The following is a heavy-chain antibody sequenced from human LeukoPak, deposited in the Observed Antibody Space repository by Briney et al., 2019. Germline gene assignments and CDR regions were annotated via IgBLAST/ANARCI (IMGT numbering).Heavy chain of an antibody. Sequence: GGSLRLSCVASGFTLSSYSMSWVRQAPGKGLEWVSAMSGSDTGSWYADSVKGRFTISRDTSKTTLYLLMNSLRAEDTAIYYCAKDARSFGGTNFDYWGQGIQVTVSS. CDR2: MSGSDTGS. J-gene: IGHJ4*02. CDR3: AKDARSFGGTNFDY. CDR1: GFTLSSYS. V-gene: IGHV3-23*01. D-gene: IGHD4-23*01.